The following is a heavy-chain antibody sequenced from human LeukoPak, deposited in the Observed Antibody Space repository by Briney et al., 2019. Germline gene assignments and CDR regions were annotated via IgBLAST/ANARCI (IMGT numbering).Heavy chain of an antibody. CDR3: ATDPRTTVFGTFRYYYMDV. CDR2: MNPNNGNT. D-gene: IGHD3-3*01. V-gene: IGHV1-8*02. J-gene: IGHJ6*03. Sequence: VASVKVSCKASGYTFTNFDINWVRQATGQGLEWMAWMNPNNGNTGNAQKFQGRVTMTRDTSINTAYMELSRLTSDDTAVYYCATDPRTTVFGTFRYYYMDVWXEGTTVAVSS. CDR1: GYTFTNFD.